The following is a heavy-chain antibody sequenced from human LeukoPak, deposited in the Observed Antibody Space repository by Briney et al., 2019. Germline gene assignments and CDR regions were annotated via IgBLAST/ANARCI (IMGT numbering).Heavy chain of an antibody. CDR3: ARQTSYYGSGSYYGTYYYYYYMDV. J-gene: IGHJ6*03. CDR1: GGSISSSRYY. V-gene: IGHV4-39*01. CDR2: IYYSGCT. Sequence: PSETLSLTCTVSGGSISSSRYYWGWIRQPPGKGLEWIGSIYYSGCTYYNPSLKSRVTISVDTSKNQFSLKLSSVTAADTAVYYCARQTSYYGSGSYYGTYYYYYYMDVWGKGTTVTISS. D-gene: IGHD3-10*01.